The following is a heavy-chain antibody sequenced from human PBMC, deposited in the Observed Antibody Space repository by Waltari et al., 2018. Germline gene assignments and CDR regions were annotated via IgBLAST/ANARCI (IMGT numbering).Heavy chain of an antibody. D-gene: IGHD6-13*01. CDR3: ARGEPFSSSWYYYYGMDV. V-gene: IGHV3-30-3*01. Sequence: QVQLVESGGGVVQPGRSLRLSCAASGFTFSSYAMHWVRQAPGKGLGWVAVISYDGSNKYYADSVKGRFTISRDNSKNTLYLQMNSLRAEDTAVYYCARGEPFSSSWYYYYGMDVWGQGTTVTVSS. CDR2: ISYDGSNK. J-gene: IGHJ6*02. CDR1: GFTFSSYA.